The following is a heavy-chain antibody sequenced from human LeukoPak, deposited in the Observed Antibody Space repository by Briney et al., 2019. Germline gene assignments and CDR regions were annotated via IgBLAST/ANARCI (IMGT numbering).Heavy chain of an antibody. J-gene: IGHJ5*02. CDR1: GFTFSSYA. D-gene: IGHD1-7*01. CDR3: RANNWNYVNWFDP. Sequence: GGSLRLSCAASGFTFSSYALSWVRQAPGKGLEWVSAISGSGGSTYYAESVKGRFTISRDNSKNTLYLQMNSLRAEDTAVYYCRANNWNYVNWFDPWGQGTLVTVSS. V-gene: IGHV3-23*01. CDR2: ISGSGGST.